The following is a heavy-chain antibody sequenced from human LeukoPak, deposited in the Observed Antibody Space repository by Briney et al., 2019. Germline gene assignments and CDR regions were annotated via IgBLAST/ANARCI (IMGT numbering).Heavy chain of an antibody. CDR1: GGSISSSYF. V-gene: IGHV4-39*01. D-gene: IGHD3-22*01. CDR3: ARLQWNYDSSGSRPYYFDF. CDR2: IYYSGST. J-gene: IGHJ4*02. Sequence: SETLSLTCTVSGGSISSSYFWGWIRHPPGKGLEWIGSIYYSGSTYYNPSLKSRVTISVDTSKYQFSLNLSSVTAADTAVYYCARLQWNYDSSGSRPYYFDFWGQGTLVTVSS.